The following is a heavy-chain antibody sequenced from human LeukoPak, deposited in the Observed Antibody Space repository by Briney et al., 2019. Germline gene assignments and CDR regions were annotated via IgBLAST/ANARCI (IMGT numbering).Heavy chain of an antibody. J-gene: IGHJ3*02. CDR1: GGSISSSSYY. V-gene: IGHV4-39*01. D-gene: IGHD2-15*01. CDR2: IYYSGST. CDR3: ARWGCSGGSCYSNSAFDI. Sequence: PSETLSLTCTVSGGSISSSSYYWGWIRQPPGKGLEWIGSIYYSGSTYYNPSLKSRVTISVDTSKNQFSLKLSSVTAADTAVYYCARWGCSGGSCYSNSAFDIWGQGTMVTVSS.